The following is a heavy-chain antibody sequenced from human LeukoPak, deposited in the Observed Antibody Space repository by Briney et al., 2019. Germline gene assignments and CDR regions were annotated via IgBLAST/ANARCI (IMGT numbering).Heavy chain of an antibody. CDR2: ITSDASWT. D-gene: IGHD2/OR15-2a*01. V-gene: IGHV3-74*01. CDR3: VSFYETY. J-gene: IGHJ4*02. CDR1: GRYL. Sequence: GGSLRLSCAASGRYLMHWVRQAPGKGLVWVSHITSDASWTSYADSVKGRFTISKDNAKNTVYLQMSNLRVEDTAVYYCVSFYETYWGRGTLVTLSS.